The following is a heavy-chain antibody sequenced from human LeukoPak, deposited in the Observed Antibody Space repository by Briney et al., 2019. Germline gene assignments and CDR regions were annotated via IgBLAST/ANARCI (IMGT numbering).Heavy chain of an antibody. Sequence: SETLSLTCTVSGGSISNYYWSWIRQPPGKALEWIGYIYYSGSTNYNPSLKSRVTISVDTSKNQFSLKLSSVTAADTAVYYCARHKPAPLKRRIAAAGTNFDYWGQGTLVTVSS. J-gene: IGHJ4*02. CDR3: ARHKPAPLKRRIAAAGTNFDY. V-gene: IGHV4-59*08. CDR1: GGSISNYY. D-gene: IGHD6-13*01. CDR2: IYYSGST.